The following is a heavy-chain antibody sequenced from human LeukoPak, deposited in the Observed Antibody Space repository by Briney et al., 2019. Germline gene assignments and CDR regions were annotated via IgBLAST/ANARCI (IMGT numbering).Heavy chain of an antibody. V-gene: IGHV3-7*01. J-gene: IGHJ4*02. D-gene: IGHD3/OR15-3a*01. Sequence: GGSLRLSCAASGFSLSSYYMSWVRQAPGKGLEWMANIGYDGSQKNYDDSLKGRFTISRDNAKNSVYLQMNSLRAEDTAVYYCAREYIPPGLLTIVFDNWGQGTLVTVSS. CDR1: GFSLSSYY. CDR2: IGYDGSQK. CDR3: AREYIPPGLLTIVFDN.